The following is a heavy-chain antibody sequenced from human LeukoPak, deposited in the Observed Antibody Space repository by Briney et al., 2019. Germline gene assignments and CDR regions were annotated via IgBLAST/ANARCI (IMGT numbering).Heavy chain of an antibody. D-gene: IGHD3-3*01. J-gene: IGHJ2*01. CDR1: GFTFSSYG. CDR3: ARAEWSNWYFDL. CDR2: ISYDGSNK. V-gene: IGHV3-30*03. Sequence: PGRSLRLSCAASGFTFSSYGMNWVRQAPGKGLEWVAVISYDGSNKYYADFVKGRFTISRDNSKNTLYLQMNSLRAEDTAVYYCARAEWSNWYFDLWGRGTLVTVSS.